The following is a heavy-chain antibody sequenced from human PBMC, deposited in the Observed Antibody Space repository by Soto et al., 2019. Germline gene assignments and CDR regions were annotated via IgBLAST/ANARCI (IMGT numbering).Heavy chain of an antibody. CDR1: GGTFSSYA. CDR3: ARRAPKNLNTVSGLWYYYYGMDV. V-gene: IGHV1-69*13. Sequence: SSVKVSCKASGGTFSSYAISWVRQAPGQGLEWMGGIIPIFGTANYAQKFQGRVTITADESTSTAYMELSSLRSEDTAVYYCARRAPKNLNTVSGLWYYYYGMDVWGPGTTVTV. CDR2: IIPIFGTA. J-gene: IGHJ6*02. D-gene: IGHD4-4*01.